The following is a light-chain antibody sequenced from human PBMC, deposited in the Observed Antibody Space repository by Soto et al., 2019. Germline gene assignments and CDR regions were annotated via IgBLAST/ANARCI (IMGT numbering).Light chain of an antibody. Sequence: QSALTQPASVSGSPGQSITISCTGTSSDVGGYNYVSWYQQHPGKAPKLMIYEVSNRPSGVSNRFSGCKSGNTASLTISGLLAEDEADYYCSSYTSSSTWVFGGGTKLTVL. CDR1: SSDVGGYNY. CDR2: EVS. V-gene: IGLV2-14*01. CDR3: SSYTSSSTWV. J-gene: IGLJ3*02.